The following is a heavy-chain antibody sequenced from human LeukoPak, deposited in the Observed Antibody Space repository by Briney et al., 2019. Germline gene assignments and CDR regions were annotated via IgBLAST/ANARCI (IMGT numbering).Heavy chain of an antibody. Sequence: PGESLRLSCVASGMQFSAAWMSWVRQAPGKGPQWVGRSKSYGGGGTTDYGALVKGRFTISREDSKNTIYLQMNSLETEDTAVYYCNREGFYREHYYYYYMDVWGKGTTVTISS. D-gene: IGHD1-26*01. CDR3: NREGFYREHYYYYYMDV. V-gene: IGHV3-15*01. CDR2: SKSYGGGGTT. J-gene: IGHJ6*03. CDR1: GMQFSAAW.